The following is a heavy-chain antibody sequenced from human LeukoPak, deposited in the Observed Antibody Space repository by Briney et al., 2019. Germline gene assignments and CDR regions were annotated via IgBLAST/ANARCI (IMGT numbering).Heavy chain of an antibody. D-gene: IGHD4-11*01. J-gene: IGHJ4*02. CDR3: VRDSNYHPDC. CDR1: GFTFGDHW. V-gene: IGHV3-74*01. Sequence: PGGSLRLSCAASGFTFGDHWMHWVRQAPGKGLVWVSRIISDGSSASYADSVKGRFTMSRDNAKNTLHLQMNSLRVEDTAVYYCVRDSNYHPDCWGQGTLVTVSS. CDR2: IISDGSSA.